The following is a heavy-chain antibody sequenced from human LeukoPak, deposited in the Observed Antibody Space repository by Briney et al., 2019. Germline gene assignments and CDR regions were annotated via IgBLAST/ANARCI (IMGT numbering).Heavy chain of an antibody. CDR1: GFTFSSYA. D-gene: IGHD3-22*01. CDR3: AKGLPHYYDSSGWWDY. V-gene: IGHV3-23*01. Sequence: GGSLRLSCAASGFTFSSYAMSWVRQAPGKGLEWVSAISGSGGSTYYADSVKGRFTISRDNSKNTLYLQMNSLRAEDTAVYYRAKGLPHYYDSSGWWDYWGQGTLVTVSS. CDR2: ISGSGGST. J-gene: IGHJ4*02.